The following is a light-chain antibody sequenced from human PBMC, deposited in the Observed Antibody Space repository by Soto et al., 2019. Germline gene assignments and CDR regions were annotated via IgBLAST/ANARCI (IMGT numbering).Light chain of an antibody. CDR3: QHYGGRWT. J-gene: IGKJ1*01. CDR2: AAS. V-gene: IGKV1-8*01. Sequence: AIRMSQSPSSLSASTGDRVTITCRASQGISSYLAWYQQKPGKAPKLLIYAASTLQSGVPSRFSGSGSGTDFTLTISRLEPEDSAVYYCQHYGGRWTFGQGTKVDIK. CDR1: QGISSY.